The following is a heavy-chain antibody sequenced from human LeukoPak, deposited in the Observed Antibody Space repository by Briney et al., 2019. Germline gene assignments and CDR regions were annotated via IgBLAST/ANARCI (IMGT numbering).Heavy chain of an antibody. CDR3: ARDVFDPYYYDSSGYYLDY. Sequence: ASVKVSCKASGYTFTSYAMNWVRQAPGQGLEWMGWINTNTGNPTYAQGFTGRFVFSLDTSVSTAYLQISSLKAEDTAVYYCARDVFDPYYYDSSGYYLDYWGQGTLVTVSS. D-gene: IGHD3-22*01. CDR2: INTNTGNP. CDR1: GYTFTSYA. J-gene: IGHJ4*02. V-gene: IGHV7-4-1*02.